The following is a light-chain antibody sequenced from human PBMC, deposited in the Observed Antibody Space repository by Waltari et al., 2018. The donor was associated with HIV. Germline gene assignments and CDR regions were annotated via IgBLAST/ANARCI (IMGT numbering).Light chain of an antibody. CDR2: DNN. J-gene: IGLJ3*02. CDR1: SSNLGSYY. Sequence: QSVLTQPPSVSAAPGQKITISCSGSSSNLGSYYVSWYQHLPGAAPKLLIHDNNQRPSGIHDRFSGSKSGTSATLDITGLQTGDEADYYCGTWDSSLSVWVFGGGTKLTVL. V-gene: IGLV1-51*01. CDR3: GTWDSSLSVWV.